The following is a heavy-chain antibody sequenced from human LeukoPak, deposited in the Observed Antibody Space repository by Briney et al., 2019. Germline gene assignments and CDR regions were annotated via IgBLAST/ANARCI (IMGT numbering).Heavy chain of an antibody. Sequence: PGRSLRLSCTASGFTFGDYAMTWVRQAPGKGLEWVGFIRSKAYGGTTEYAASVKGRFTISRDDSKSIAYLQMNSLKTEDTAVYYCTREGPVWFGELSEKETDYWGQGTLVTVSS. CDR2: IRSKAYGGTT. D-gene: IGHD3-10*01. CDR1: GFTFGDYA. CDR3: TREGPVWFGELSEKETDY. V-gene: IGHV3-49*04. J-gene: IGHJ4*02.